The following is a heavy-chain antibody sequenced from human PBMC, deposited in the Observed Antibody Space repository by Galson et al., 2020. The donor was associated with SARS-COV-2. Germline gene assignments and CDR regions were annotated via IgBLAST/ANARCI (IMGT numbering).Heavy chain of an antibody. J-gene: IGHJ4*02. D-gene: IGHD4-17*01. CDR3: VRGTYGDYSFDY. V-gene: IGHV3-48*02. CDR1: GFSFSTYS. Sequence: TGGSLRLSCAASGFSFSTYSMNWVRQTPGQGLQWVSYISSSSDTIYYADSVKGRFTISRDNAQNSLYLQMNSLRDEDTAVYYCVRGTYGDYSFDYWGQGTLVTVST. CDR2: ISSSSDTI.